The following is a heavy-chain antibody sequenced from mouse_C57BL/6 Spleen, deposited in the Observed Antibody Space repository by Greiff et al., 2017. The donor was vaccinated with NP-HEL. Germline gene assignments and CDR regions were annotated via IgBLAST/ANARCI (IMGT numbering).Heavy chain of an antibody. CDR1: GYTFTDYY. CDR3: ASSYGNYYPDY. J-gene: IGHJ2*01. CDR2: IYPGSGNT. D-gene: IGHD2-1*01. Sequence: VQLQESGAELVRPGASVKLSCKASGYTFTDYYINWVKQRPGQGLEWIARIYPGSGNTYYNEKFKGKATLTAEKSSSTAYMQLSSLTSEDSAVYFCASSYGNYYPDYWGQGTTLTVSS. V-gene: IGHV1-76*01.